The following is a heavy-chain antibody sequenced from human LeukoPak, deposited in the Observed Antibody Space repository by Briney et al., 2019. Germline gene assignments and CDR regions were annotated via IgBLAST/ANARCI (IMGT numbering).Heavy chain of an antibody. D-gene: IGHD6-13*01. J-gene: IGHJ4*02. Sequence: GGSLRLSCAASGFTFSSYSMNWVRQAPGKGLEWVSSISSSSSYIYYADSVKGRFTISRDNAKNSLYLQMNSLRAEDTAVYCCATGIAAAGTVYWGQGTLVTVSS. CDR3: ATGIAAAGTVY. V-gene: IGHV3-21*01. CDR1: GFTFSSYS. CDR2: ISSSSSYI.